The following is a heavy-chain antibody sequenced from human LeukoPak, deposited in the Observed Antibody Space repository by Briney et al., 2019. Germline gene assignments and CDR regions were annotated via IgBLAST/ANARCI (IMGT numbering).Heavy chain of an antibody. V-gene: IGHV4-59*01. Sequence: SETLSLTCTVSGGSISSYYWSWIRQPPGKGLEWIGYIYYSGSTNYNPSLKSRGTISVDTSKNQFSLKLSSVTAADTAVYYCARVRGGNGDYFDYWGQGTLVTVSS. CDR3: ARVRGGNGDYFDY. CDR2: IYYSGST. CDR1: GGSISSYY. D-gene: IGHD4-23*01. J-gene: IGHJ4*02.